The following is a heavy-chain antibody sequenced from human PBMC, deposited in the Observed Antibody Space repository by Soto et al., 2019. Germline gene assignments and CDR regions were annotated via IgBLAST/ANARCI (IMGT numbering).Heavy chain of an antibody. J-gene: IGHJ4*02. CDR3: ARVLKPREWLVPWDY. CDR2: MNPNSGNT. D-gene: IGHD6-19*01. V-gene: IGHV1-8*01. Sequence: QVQLVQSGAEVKKPGASVKVSCKASGYTFTSYDINWVRQATGQGLEWMGWMNPNSGNTGYAQKFQGRVTMTRNPAISTAYMELSSLRSEDTAVYYGARVLKPREWLVPWDYWGQGTLVTVSS. CDR1: GYTFTSYD.